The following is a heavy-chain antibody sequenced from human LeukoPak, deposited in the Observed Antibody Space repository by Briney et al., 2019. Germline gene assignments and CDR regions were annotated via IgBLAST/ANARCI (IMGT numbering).Heavy chain of an antibody. CDR3: ARGYCSSTSCHEGGYYFDY. CDR2: IYYSGST. J-gene: IGHJ4*02. V-gene: IGHV4-61*01. Sequence: SETLSLTCTVSGGSVSSGSYYWSWIRQPPGKGLEWIGYIYYSGSTNYNPSLKSRVTISVDTSKNQFSLKLSSVTAADTAVYYCARGYCSSTSCHEGGYYFDYWGQGTLVTVSS. D-gene: IGHD2-2*01. CDR1: GGSVSSGSYY.